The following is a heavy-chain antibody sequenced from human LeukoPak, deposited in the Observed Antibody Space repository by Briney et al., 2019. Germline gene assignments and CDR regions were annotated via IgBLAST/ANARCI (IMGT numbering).Heavy chain of an antibody. CDR3: ATQTSIAAPWDY. J-gene: IGHJ4*02. CDR2: IYYSGST. CDR1: GGSISSGGYY. Sequence: SETLSLTCTVSGGSISSGGYYWSWIRQHPGKGLEWIGYIYYSGSTYYNTSLKSRVTISVDTSKNQFSPKLSSVTAADTAVYYCATQTSIAAPWDYWGQGTLVTVSS. V-gene: IGHV4-31*03. D-gene: IGHD6-6*01.